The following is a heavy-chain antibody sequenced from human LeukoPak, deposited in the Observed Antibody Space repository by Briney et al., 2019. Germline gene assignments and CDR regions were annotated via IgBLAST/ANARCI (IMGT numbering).Heavy chain of an antibody. J-gene: IGHJ4*02. V-gene: IGHV4-39*01. CDR3: ARHSGYFDY. CDR2: IYYSGST. Sequence: TSETLSLTCTASGVSISSSSYYWGWIRQPPGKGLEWIGSIYYSGSTYYNPSLKSRVTISVDTSKNQFSLKLSSVTAADTAVYYCARHSGYFDYWGQGTLVTVSS. D-gene: IGHD1-26*01. CDR1: GVSISSSSYY.